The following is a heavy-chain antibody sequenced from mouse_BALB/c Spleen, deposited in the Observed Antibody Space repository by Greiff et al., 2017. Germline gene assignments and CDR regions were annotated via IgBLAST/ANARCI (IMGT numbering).Heavy chain of an antibody. CDR3: ASAKTWFAY. CDR1: GYSITSDYA. CDR2: ISYSGST. Sequence: EVKLMESGPGLVKTSQSLSLTCTVTGYSITSDYAWNWIRQFPGNKLEWMGYISYSGSTSYNPSLKSRISITRDTSKNQFFLQLNSVTTEDTATYYCASAKTWFAYWGQGTLVTVSA. J-gene: IGHJ3*01. V-gene: IGHV3-2*02.